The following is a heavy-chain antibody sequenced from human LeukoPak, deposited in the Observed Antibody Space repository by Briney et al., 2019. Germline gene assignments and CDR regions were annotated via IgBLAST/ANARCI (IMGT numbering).Heavy chain of an antibody. CDR2: ISYDGSNK. CDR1: GFTFSSYA. Sequence: GGSLRLSCAASGFTFSSYAMHWVRQAPGKGLEWVAVISYDGSNKYYADSVKGRFTISRDNSKNTLYLQMNSLRAEDTAVCYCARSLLLGYCSSTSCPGYYGMDVWGQGTTVTVTS. CDR3: ARSLLLGYCSSTSCPGYYGMDV. J-gene: IGHJ6*02. D-gene: IGHD2-2*01. V-gene: IGHV3-30-3*01.